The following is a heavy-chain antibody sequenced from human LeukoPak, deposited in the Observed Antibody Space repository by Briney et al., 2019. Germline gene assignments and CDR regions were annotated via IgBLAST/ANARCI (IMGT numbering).Heavy chain of an antibody. V-gene: IGHV1-69*13. CDR2: ITPIFGTA. D-gene: IGHD2-2*01. CDR3: ARNLVVVPAARGYYYYYYMDV. CDR1: GGTFSGYA. J-gene: IGHJ6*03. Sequence: SVKVSCKASGGTFSGYAISWVRQAPGQGLEWMGGITPIFGTANYAQKFQGRVTITADESTSTAYMELSSLRSEDTAVYYCARNLVVVPAARGYYYYYYMDVWGKGTTVTVSS.